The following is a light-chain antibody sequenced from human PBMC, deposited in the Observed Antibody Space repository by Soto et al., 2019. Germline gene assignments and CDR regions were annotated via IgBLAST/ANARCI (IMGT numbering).Light chain of an antibody. J-gene: IGLJ2*01. CDR2: ENN. Sequence: QSVLTQPPSVSATPGQKVTISCSGSSSNIGNNYVSWYQQLPGTAPKLLIYENNKRPSGIPDRFSGSKSGTSATLGITGLQTGDEADYYCGTWDSSLSAVVFGGGPKLTVL. CDR3: GTWDSSLSAVV. CDR1: SSNIGNNY. V-gene: IGLV1-51*02.